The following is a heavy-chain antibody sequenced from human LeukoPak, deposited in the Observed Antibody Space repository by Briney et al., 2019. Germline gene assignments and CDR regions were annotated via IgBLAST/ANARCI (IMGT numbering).Heavy chain of an antibody. CDR3: ARTENYIPEDWFDP. CDR2: IYKSGST. D-gene: IGHD5-24*01. CDR1: GGSISNYY. J-gene: IGHJ5*02. V-gene: IGHV4-59*08. Sequence: SETLSLTCTVSGGSISNYYWSWIRQPPGKGLEWIGYIYKSGSTSYNPSLKSRVTISVDTSKNQFALKLNSVTAADTAVYYCARTENYIPEDWFDPWGQGTLVTVSS.